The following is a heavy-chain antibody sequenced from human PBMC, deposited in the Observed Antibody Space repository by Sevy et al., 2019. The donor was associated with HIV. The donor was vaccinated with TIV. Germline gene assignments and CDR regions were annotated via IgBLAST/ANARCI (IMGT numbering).Heavy chain of an antibody. V-gene: IGHV3-23*01. CDR2: IHGGDDTT. CDR3: AKDILGWAFDY. D-gene: IGHD3-3*01. CDR1: GFGLNGNA. J-gene: IGHJ4*01. Sequence: GGSLRLSCAASGFGLNGNAMSLVRQAPGKGLEWVAAIHGGDDTTHYGDSVKGRFTISRDSFKNILYLQMDSLRVEDTAVYYCAKDILGWAFDYWGHGTLVTVSS.